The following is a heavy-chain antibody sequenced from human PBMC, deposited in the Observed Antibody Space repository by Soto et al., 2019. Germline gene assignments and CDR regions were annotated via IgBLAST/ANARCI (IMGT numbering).Heavy chain of an antibody. V-gene: IGHV4-34*01. D-gene: IGHD2-15*01. Sequence: SETLSLTCAVYGGSFSGYYWSWIRQPPGKGLEWIGEINHSGSTNYNPSLKSRVTISVDTSKNQFSLKLSSVTAADTAVYYCARVRDVRGGSIKRTNCFDPWGQGTLVTVSS. CDR1: GGSFSGYY. CDR3: ARVRDVRGGSIKRTNCFDP. J-gene: IGHJ5*02. CDR2: INHSGST.